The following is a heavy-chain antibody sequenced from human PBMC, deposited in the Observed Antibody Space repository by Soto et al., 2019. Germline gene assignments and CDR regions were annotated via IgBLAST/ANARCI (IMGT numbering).Heavy chain of an antibody. Sequence: ASVKVSCKASGGTFSSYAISWVRQAPGQGLEWMGGIIPIFGTANYAQKFQGRVTITADESTSTAYMELSSLRSEDTAVYYCARDKTGFLDVWGQGTTVTVSS. D-gene: IGHD3-9*01. CDR1: GGTFSSYA. V-gene: IGHV1-69*13. CDR2: IIPIFGTA. CDR3: ARDKTGFLDV. J-gene: IGHJ6*02.